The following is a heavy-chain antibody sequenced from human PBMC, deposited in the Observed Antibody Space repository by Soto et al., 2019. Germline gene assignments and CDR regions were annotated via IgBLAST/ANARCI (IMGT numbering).Heavy chain of an antibody. V-gene: IGHV4-59*01. CDR1: GGYLSSNY. D-gene: IGHD6-13*01. Sequence: SETMSLTCPVAGGYLSSNYWTWIRQPPGKGLEWIGYVYNSGSTNYNPSLKSRVTISEDTSKSQFSLKVNSMTAADTVVYYCARYRREAVAGYTLDNWGQGILVTVSS. CDR3: ARYRREAVAGYTLDN. CDR2: VYNSGST. J-gene: IGHJ4*02.